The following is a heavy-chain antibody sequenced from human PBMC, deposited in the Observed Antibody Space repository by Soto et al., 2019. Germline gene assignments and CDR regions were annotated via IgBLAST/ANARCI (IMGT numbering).Heavy chain of an antibody. CDR3: AKGGAAAGMGYFDL. V-gene: IGHV3-23*01. J-gene: IGHJ2*01. Sequence: EVQVLESGGGLVQPGGSLRLSCAAPGFTFSTYAMSWVRQAPGKGLEWVSGISGSGGSTYYADSVKGRFTISRDNSKKTLFLQMSSLRAEDTAVYFCAKGGAAAGMGYFDLWGRGTLVTVSS. CDR1: GFTFSTYA. D-gene: IGHD6-13*01. CDR2: ISGSGGST.